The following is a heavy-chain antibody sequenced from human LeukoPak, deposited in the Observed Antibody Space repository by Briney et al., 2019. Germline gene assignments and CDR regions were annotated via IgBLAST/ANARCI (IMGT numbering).Heavy chain of an antibody. V-gene: IGHV4-39*01. D-gene: IGHD4-17*01. Sequence: PSETLSLTCTVSGGSISSSSYYWGWIRQPPGKGLEWIGSIYYSGSTYYNPSLKSRVTISVDTSKNQFSLKLSSVTAADTAVYYCARANGDPFFYYYYGMDVWGQGTTVTVSS. J-gene: IGHJ6*02. CDR3: ARANGDPFFYYYYGMDV. CDR2: IYYSGST. CDR1: GGSISSSSYY.